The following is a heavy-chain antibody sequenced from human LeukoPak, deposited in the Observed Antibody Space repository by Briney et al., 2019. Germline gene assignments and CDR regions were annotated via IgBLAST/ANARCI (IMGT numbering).Heavy chain of an antibody. CDR1: GFTFSSYS. CDR2: ISSSSSTI. V-gene: IGHV3-48*01. J-gene: IGHJ4*02. CDR3: AILPAPLRSSGFMVS. D-gene: IGHD6-19*01. Sequence: GGSLRLSCAASGFTFSSYSMNWVRQAPGKGLEWVSYISSSSSTIYYADPVKGRFTISRDNAKNSLYLQMNSLRAEDTAVYYCAILPAPLRSSGFMVSWGQGTLVTVSS.